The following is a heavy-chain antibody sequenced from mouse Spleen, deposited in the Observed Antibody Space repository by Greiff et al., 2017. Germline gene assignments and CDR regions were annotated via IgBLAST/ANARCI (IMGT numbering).Heavy chain of an antibody. Sequence: EVKVVESGGGLVQPGGSLKLSCATSGFTFSDYYMYWVRQTPEKRLEWVAYISNGGGSTYYPDTVKGRFTISRDNAKNTLYLQMSRLKSEDTAMYYCASFYYGNYGFAYWGQGTLVTVSA. D-gene: IGHD2-1*01. V-gene: IGHV5-12*02. CDR1: GFTFSDYY. CDR3: ASFYYGNYGFAY. J-gene: IGHJ3*01. CDR2: ISNGGGST.